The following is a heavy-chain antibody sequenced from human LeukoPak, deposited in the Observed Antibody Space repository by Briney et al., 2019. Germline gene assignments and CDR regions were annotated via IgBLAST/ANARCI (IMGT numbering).Heavy chain of an antibody. CDR3: AREDYDDSGAWYFDL. CDR1: GGSISRSNW. CDR2: IYHSGST. J-gene: IGHJ2*01. Sequence: PSETLSLTCAVFGGSISRSNWWSWVRQPPGKGLEWIGEIYHSGSTNYNPSLKSRVTISVDKSKNQFSLKLSSVTAADTAVYYCAREDYDDSGAWYFDLWGRGTLVTVSS. V-gene: IGHV4-4*02. D-gene: IGHD3-3*01.